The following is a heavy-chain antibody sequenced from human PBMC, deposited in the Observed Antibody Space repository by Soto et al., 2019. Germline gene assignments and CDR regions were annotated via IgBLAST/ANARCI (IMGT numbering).Heavy chain of an antibody. Sequence: SVKVSCKASGGTFSSYAISWVRQAPGQGLEWMGGIIPIFGTANYAQKFQGRVTITADESTSTAYMELSSLRSEDTAVYYCARELVDTAMIRAYYFDYWGQGTLVTVSS. J-gene: IGHJ4*02. D-gene: IGHD5-18*01. V-gene: IGHV1-69*13. CDR1: GGTFSSYA. CDR2: IIPIFGTA. CDR3: ARELVDTAMIRAYYFDY.